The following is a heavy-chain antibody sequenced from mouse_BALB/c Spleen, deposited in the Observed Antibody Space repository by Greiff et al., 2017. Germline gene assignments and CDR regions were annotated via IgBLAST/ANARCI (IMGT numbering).Heavy chain of an antibody. V-gene: IGHV5-9-4*01. CDR3: ARTMTAASMDY. J-gene: IGHJ4*01. CDR1: GFTFSSYA. CDR2: ISSGGSYT. Sequence: EVQRVESGGGLVKPGGSLKLSCAASGFTFSSYAMSWVRQSPEKRLEWVAEISSGGSYTYYPDTVTGRFTISRDNAKNTLYLEMSSLRSEDTAMYYCARTMTAASMDYWGQGTSVTVSS. D-gene: IGHD2-4*01.